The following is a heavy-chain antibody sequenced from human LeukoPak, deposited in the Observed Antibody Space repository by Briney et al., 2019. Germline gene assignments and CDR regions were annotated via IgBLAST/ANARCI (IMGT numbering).Heavy chain of an antibody. CDR1: DYSISDTYY. Sequence: SETLSLTCAVSDYSISDTYYWGWIRQPPGKGLEWIGNIHHSGITNYNPSLKSRVSISIDTSKNQFSLKLTSLKAADTAVYYCARVTYDSSGYYYFDYWGQGTLVTVSS. V-gene: IGHV4-38-2*01. J-gene: IGHJ4*02. CDR3: ARVTYDSSGYYYFDY. D-gene: IGHD3-22*01. CDR2: IHHSGIT.